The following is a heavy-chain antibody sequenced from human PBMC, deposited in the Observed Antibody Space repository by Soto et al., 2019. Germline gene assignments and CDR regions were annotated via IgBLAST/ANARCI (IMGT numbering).Heavy chain of an antibody. Sequence: QLQLQESGPGLVKPSETLSLSCTVSGASISTSTNYWGWIRQPPGKGLEWIGSMYFGKSTFYNPSXXXXXXXXXXXXXXXXXXXXXXXXXXXXXXXXXTXRKREXXCSAGTCYXRWWGQGTLVTVSS. CDR1: GASISTSTNY. J-gene: IGHJ1*01. CDR2: MYFGKST. CDR3: TXRKREXXCSAGTCYXRW. V-gene: IGHV4-39*01.